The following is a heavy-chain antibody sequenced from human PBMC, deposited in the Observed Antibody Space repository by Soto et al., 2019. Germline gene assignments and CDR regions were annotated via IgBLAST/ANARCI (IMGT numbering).Heavy chain of an antibody. CDR3: ARGQTGGGWGYYFDY. CDR2: IIPIFGTA. Sequence: QVQLVQSGAEVKKPGSSVKVSCKASGGTFSSYAIDWVRQAPGQGLEWMGGIIPIFGTADYAQKFQGRVRIAADESTSTAYMELSSLRSEDTAVYYCARGQTGGGWGYYFDYWGQGTLVTVSS. V-gene: IGHV1-69*12. CDR1: GGTFSSYA. J-gene: IGHJ4*02. D-gene: IGHD3-16*01.